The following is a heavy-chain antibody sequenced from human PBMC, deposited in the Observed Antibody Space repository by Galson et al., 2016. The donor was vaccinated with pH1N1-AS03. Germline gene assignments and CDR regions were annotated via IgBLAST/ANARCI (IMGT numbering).Heavy chain of an antibody. Sequence: PRLSCAASGFIFTSYTMHWVRQAPGKGLEWVAVISFDGNNRYYMDSVKGRFSISRDDSKNTLYLQMNSLRAEDTAVYYCAKAAEFASTTYDFEYWGQGTLVTVTS. V-gene: IGHV3-30*18. CDR1: GFIFTSYT. J-gene: IGHJ4*02. CDR2: ISFDGNNR. D-gene: IGHD5/OR15-5a*01. CDR3: AKAAEFASTTYDFEY.